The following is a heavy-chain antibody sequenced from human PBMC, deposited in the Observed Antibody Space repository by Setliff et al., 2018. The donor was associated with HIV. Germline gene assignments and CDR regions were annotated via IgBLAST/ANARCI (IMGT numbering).Heavy chain of an antibody. CDR1: GFTFSSYG. J-gene: IGHJ4*02. D-gene: IGHD6-19*01. V-gene: IGHV3-33*01. CDR3: ARDPRGAVAGFDY. CDR2: IWFDGSSK. Sequence: GGSLRLSCTASGFTFSSYGMHWVRQAPGKGLEWVAVIWFDGSSKYYADSVEGRFTISRDNSKNTLYLQMNRLRADDTAVYFCARDPRGAVAGFDYWGQGTLVTVSS.